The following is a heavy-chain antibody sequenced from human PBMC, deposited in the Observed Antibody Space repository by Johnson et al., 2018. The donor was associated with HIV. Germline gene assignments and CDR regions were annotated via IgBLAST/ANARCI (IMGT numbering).Heavy chain of an antibody. V-gene: IGHV3-13*01. CDR1: GFTFSSYD. J-gene: IGHJ3*02. D-gene: IGHD2-15*01. CDR3: ARDWGGYCSGGSCYGDAFDI. CDR2: IGTAGDT. Sequence: VQLVESGGGLKQPGGSLRLSCAASGFTFSSYDMHWVRQATGKGLEWVSTIGTAGDTYYPGSVKGRFTVSRDDAKNSLYLQMNSLRAEDTAVYYCARDWGGYCSGGSCYGDAFDIWGQGTMVTVSS.